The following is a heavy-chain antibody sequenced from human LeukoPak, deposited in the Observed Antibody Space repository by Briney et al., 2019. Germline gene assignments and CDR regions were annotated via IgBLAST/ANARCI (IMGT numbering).Heavy chain of an antibody. J-gene: IGHJ4*02. CDR2: IYPYTGAT. V-gene: IGHV1-2*02. D-gene: IGHD3-10*01. CDR1: GYTFSGTGWY. Sequence: ASVKVSCKASGYTFSGTGWYLYWLRQAPGQGLECMGWIYPYTGATHYAQKFQGRVAMTRDTSISTAYMELSRLRADDTAVYYCAREGPAQMVDFDYWGQGTLVTVSS. CDR3: AREGPAQMVDFDY.